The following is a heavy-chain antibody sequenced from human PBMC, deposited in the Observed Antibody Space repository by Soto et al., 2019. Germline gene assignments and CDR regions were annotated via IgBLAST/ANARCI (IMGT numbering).Heavy chain of an antibody. CDR2: ISYDGSNK. J-gene: IGHJ4*02. CDR3: AKGGGSSDSPALL. Sequence: QVQLVESGGGVVQPGRSLRLSCAASGFAFSTYSMHWVRQAPGKGLEWVAVISYDGSNKYYADSVKGRFTISRDNSKNTLYLQMNSLRAEDTAMYSCAKGGGSSDSPALLWGQGTLVTVSS. D-gene: IGHD2-2*01. V-gene: IGHV3-30-3*01. CDR1: GFAFSTYS.